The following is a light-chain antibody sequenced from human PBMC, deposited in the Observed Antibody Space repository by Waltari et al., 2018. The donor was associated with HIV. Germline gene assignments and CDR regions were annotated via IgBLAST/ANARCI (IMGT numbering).Light chain of an antibody. V-gene: IGLV3-19*01. CDR2: GKN. CDR3: NSRDSTTKRLI. CDR1: SLRNFY. J-gene: IGLJ2*01. Sequence: SSELTQDPAASVALGQTVRITCQGDSLRNFYASWYQQQPGKSPVLVLHGKNNRPAGIPDRISGSSSGSTASLTITGTQAEDEADYYCNSRDSTTKRLIFGGGTKLTVL.